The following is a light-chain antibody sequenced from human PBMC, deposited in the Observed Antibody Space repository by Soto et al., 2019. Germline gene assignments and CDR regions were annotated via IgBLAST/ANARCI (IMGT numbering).Light chain of an antibody. CDR1: QSVSSH. CDR3: QQYGNSPLT. Sequence: EIVLTQSPGTLCLSPGERATLSCRASQSVSSHLAWYQQKPGQAPRLLIYGASSRATGIPDRFSGSGSGTDFTLIIRRLEPEDFAVYYCQQYGNSPLTFGQGTRLEIK. J-gene: IGKJ5*01. V-gene: IGKV3-20*01. CDR2: GAS.